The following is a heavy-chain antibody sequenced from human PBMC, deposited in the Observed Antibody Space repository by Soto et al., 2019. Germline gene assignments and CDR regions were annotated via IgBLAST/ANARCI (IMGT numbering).Heavy chain of an antibody. D-gene: IGHD3-22*01. J-gene: IGHJ4*02. CDR1: GGTFNNYA. Sequence: SVKVSCKASGGTFNNYAISWVRQAPGQGLEWMGGIIPIFGTANYAQKFQGRVTSTADESKSTAYMELRSLRSEDTAVYYCARGVHYDRSGYYYFYWGQGTLVTVSS. CDR2: IIPIFGTA. V-gene: IGHV1-69*13. CDR3: ARGVHYDRSGYYYFY.